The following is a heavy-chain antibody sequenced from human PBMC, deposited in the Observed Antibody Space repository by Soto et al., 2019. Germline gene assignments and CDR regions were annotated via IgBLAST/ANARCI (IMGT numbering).Heavy chain of an antibody. J-gene: IGHJ4*02. D-gene: IGHD6-19*01. CDR1: GFTFDDYA. CDR3: AKDKTLSGWYAFDY. V-gene: IGHV3-9*01. CDR2: ISWYSGSI. Sequence: EVQLVESGGGLVQPGRSLRLSCAASGFTFDDYAMHWVRQAPGKGLEWVSGISWYSGSIGYADSVKGRFTISRDNAKNSLYLQMNSLRAEDTALYYCAKDKTLSGWYAFDYWGQGTLVTVSS.